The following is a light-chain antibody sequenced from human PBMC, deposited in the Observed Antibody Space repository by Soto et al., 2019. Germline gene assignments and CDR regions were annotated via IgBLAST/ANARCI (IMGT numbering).Light chain of an antibody. Sequence: QSVLTQPASVSGSPGQSITISCTGSTTDVGTYNYVSWYQHHPGKAPKLKIYEVNNRPSGISNRFSGSKSGNTASLTVSGLQAEDEADYYCSSYTNTGTLVLFGGGTKLTVL. V-gene: IGLV2-14*01. J-gene: IGLJ2*01. CDR2: EVN. CDR3: SSYTNTGTLVL. CDR1: TTDVGTYNY.